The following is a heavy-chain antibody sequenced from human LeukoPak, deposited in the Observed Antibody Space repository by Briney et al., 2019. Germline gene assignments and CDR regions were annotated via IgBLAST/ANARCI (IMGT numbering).Heavy chain of an antibody. V-gene: IGHV3-48*04. D-gene: IGHD3-16*02. CDR1: GFAFSSYS. CDR2: ISSSSGNI. CDR3: ARDRGGIGYYMDV. J-gene: IGHJ6*03. Sequence: GGSLRLSCAASGFAFSSYSMNWVRQAPGKGLEWVSYISSSSGNIYYADSVKGRFTISRDNAKTSLYLQMNSLRAGDTALYYCARDRGGIGYYMDVWGKGTTVTVSS.